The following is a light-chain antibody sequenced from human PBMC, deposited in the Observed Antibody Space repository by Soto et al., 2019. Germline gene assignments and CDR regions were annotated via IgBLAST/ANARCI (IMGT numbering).Light chain of an antibody. CDR2: EVN. Sequence: QSALTQPASVSGSPGQSITISCTGTSSDVGGYNYVSWYQQHPGKVPKLIIYEVNNRPSGVSYRFSGSKSGNTASLTISGLQVEDEADYYSSSYPGISTQAFGGGTKLTVL. J-gene: IGLJ3*02. CDR3: SSYPGISTQA. V-gene: IGLV2-14*01. CDR1: SSDVGGYNY.